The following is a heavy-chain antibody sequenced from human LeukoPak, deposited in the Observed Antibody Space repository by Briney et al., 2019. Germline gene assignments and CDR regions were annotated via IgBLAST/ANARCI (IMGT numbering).Heavy chain of an antibody. CDR2: IYSDGSRT. Sequence: GGSLRLSCAASGFTFTSYSMNWVRQAPGKGLEYLSAIYSDGSRTYYADSVKGRFTISRDNSKNTLYFEMSSLRVEDTAVYYCVKSPGSGWPVWGQGTLLTVSS. J-gene: IGHJ4*02. D-gene: IGHD6-19*01. V-gene: IGHV3-64D*06. CDR3: VKSPGSGWPV. CDR1: GFTFTSYS.